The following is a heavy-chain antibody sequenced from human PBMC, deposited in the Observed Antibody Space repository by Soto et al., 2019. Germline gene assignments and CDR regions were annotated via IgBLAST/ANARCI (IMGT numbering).Heavy chain of an antibody. Sequence: SETLSLTCSVSGGSISSGGYYWSWIRHHPGKGLEWIGNIYYSGRTYYNSSLKSRVIMSVDTSKNQFSLSLSSVTVADTAIYYCATPTTVTGGADAFDIWGQGTMVTVSS. CDR2: IYYSGRT. J-gene: IGHJ3*02. CDR3: ATPTTVTGGADAFDI. D-gene: IGHD4-17*01. CDR1: GGSISSGGYY. V-gene: IGHV4-31*03.